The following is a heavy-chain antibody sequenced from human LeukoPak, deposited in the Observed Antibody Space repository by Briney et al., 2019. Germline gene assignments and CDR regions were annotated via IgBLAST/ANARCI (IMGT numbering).Heavy chain of an antibody. CDR3: ARAGYYDSSGPSPYYYYYMDV. V-gene: IGHV3-48*04. Sequence: GASLRLSCAASGFTFSSYSMNWVRQAPGKGLEWLSYIGSTIYYADTVKGRFTIYRDNAKNPLYLQMNSLRAEDTALYYCARAGYYDSSGPSPYYYYYMDVWGKGTTVTVSS. CDR1: GFTFSSYS. D-gene: IGHD3-22*01. CDR2: IGSTI. J-gene: IGHJ6*03.